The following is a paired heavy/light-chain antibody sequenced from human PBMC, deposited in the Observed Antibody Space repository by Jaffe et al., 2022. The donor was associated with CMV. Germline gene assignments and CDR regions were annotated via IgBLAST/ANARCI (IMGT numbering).Light chain of an antibody. J-gene: IGLJ2*01. CDR2: DVS. V-gene: IGLV2-14*03. CDR3: SSYTSSTTLVL. CDR1: SSDLGAYNY. Sequence: QSALTQPASVSGSPGQSITISCTGTSSDLGAYNYVSWYQQHPGKAPQLMIYDVSNRPSGVSNRFSGSKSGNTASLTISGLQAEDEADYYCSSYTSSTTLVLFGGGTKLTVL.
Heavy chain of an antibody. V-gene: IGHV3-23*01. J-gene: IGHJ4*02. CDR2: FSVSGGST. Sequence: EVQLLESGGGFVQPGESLRLSCAASGVTYSRYAMSWVRQAPGKGLEWVSGFSVSGGSTYYADSVKGRFTISRDNSKNTLYLQMNSLRAEDTAVYYCALRFGLWWGSGYWGQGTLVTVSS. D-gene: IGHD3-10*01. CDR3: ALRFGLWWGSGY. CDR1: GVTYSRYA.